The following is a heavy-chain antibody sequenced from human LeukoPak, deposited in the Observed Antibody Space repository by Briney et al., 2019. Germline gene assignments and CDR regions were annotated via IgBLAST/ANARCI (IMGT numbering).Heavy chain of an antibody. CDR3: ARGASVVAATQGFDY. J-gene: IGHJ4*02. V-gene: IGHV4-39*07. Sequence: SETLSLTCTVSGGSISSSSYYWGWIRQPPGKGLEWIGSIYHSGSTYYNPSLKSRVTISVDTSKNQFSLKLSSVTAADTAVYYCARGASVVAATQGFDYWGQGTLVTVSS. D-gene: IGHD2-15*01. CDR2: IYHSGST. CDR1: GGSISSSSYY.